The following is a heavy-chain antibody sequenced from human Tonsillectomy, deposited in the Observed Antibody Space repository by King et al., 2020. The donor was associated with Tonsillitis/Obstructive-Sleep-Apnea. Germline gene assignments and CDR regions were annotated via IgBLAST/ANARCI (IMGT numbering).Heavy chain of an antibody. D-gene: IGHD3-3*01. J-gene: IGHJ6*03. Sequence: VQLQESGPGLVKPSETLSLTCTVSGVSVSSGSYYWSWIRQPPGKGLEWIGYIYYSGSTNYNPSLKGRVTILVDTSKNQFSLKLSSVTAADTAVYYCARGNRIWSGYRDYYYYYMDVWGKGTTVTVSS. CDR3: ARGNRIWSGYRDYYYYYMDV. CDR2: IYYSGST. V-gene: IGHV4-61*01. CDR1: GVSVSSGSYY.